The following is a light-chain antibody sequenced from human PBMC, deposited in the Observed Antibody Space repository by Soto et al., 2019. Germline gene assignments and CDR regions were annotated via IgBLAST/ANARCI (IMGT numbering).Light chain of an antibody. V-gene: IGLV2-14*01. CDR2: DVS. CDR3: SSYSSSTTHVV. CDR1: SSDVGNYNY. Sequence: QSVLTQPASVSGSPGQSITISCTGTSSDVGNYNYVSWYQQHPGKAPKLIIYDVSNRPSGVSYRFSASKSGSTASLTISGLQAGDEADYYCSSYSSSTTHVVFGGGTKVTVL. J-gene: IGLJ2*01.